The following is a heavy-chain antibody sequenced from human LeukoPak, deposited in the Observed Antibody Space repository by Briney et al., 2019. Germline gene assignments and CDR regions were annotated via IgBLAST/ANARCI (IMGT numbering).Heavy chain of an antibody. D-gene: IGHD1-26*01. CDR2: ISSSGTTI. CDR1: GFTFSSYE. V-gene: IGHV3-48*03. Sequence: PGGSLRLSCAASGFTFSSYEMTWVRQAPGKGLEWVSHISSSGTTIYYADSVKGRFTISRDNAKNSLYLQMNSLRAEDTAVYYCARGPPQGVGAPAGAFDIWGQGTMVTVSS. J-gene: IGHJ3*02. CDR3: ARGPPQGVGAPAGAFDI.